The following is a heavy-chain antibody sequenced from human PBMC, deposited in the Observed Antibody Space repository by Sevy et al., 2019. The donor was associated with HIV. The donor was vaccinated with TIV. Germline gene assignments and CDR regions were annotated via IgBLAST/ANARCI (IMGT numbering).Heavy chain of an antibody. D-gene: IGHD3-10*01. Sequence: GGSLRLSCSASGFTFSSYAMRWVRQAPGKGLEYVSAISSNGGSTYYADSVKGRFTISRDNSKNTLYLQMSSLRAEDTAVYYCVKEFYGSGSYSDYWGQGTLVTVSS. J-gene: IGHJ4*02. CDR3: VKEFYGSGSYSDY. CDR2: ISSNGGST. V-gene: IGHV3-64D*06. CDR1: GFTFSSYA.